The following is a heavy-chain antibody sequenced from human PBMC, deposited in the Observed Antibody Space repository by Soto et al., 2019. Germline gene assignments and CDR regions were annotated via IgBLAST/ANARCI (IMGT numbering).Heavy chain of an antibody. CDR2: IVVGSGNT. CDR3: EAPYYYDSSGYYYPHFDY. J-gene: IGHJ4*02. CDR1: GFTFTSSA. Sequence: SVKVSCKASGFTFTSSAVQWVRQARGQRLEWIGWIVVGSGNTNYAQKFQERVTITRDMSTSTAYMELSSLRSEDTAVYYCEAPYYYDSSGYYYPHFDYWGQGTLVTVSS. D-gene: IGHD3-22*01. V-gene: IGHV1-58*01.